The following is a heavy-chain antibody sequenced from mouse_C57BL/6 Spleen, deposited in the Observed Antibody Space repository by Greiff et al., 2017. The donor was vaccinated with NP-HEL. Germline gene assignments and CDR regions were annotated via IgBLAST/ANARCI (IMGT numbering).Heavy chain of an antibody. CDR2: INPSSGYT. Sequence: VQLQQSGAELAKPGASVKLSCKASGYTFTSYWMHWVKQRPGQGLEWIGYINPSSGYTKYNQKFKDKATVTADKSSSTAYMQLSSLTYEDSAVYYCARDYGSSYGYWGQGTTLTVSS. D-gene: IGHD1-1*01. J-gene: IGHJ2*01. CDR1: GYTFTSYW. V-gene: IGHV1-7*01. CDR3: ARDYGSSYGY.